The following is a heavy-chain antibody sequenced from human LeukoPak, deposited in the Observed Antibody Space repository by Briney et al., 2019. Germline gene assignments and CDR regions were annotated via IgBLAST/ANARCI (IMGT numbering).Heavy chain of an antibody. V-gene: IGHV4-39*07. Sequence: SETLSLTCTVSGGSISSSSYYWGWIRQPPGKGLEWIGSIYYSGSTNYNPSLKSRVTISVDTSRNQFSLKLSSVTAADTAVYYCARGHLSNWFDPWGQGTLVTVSS. CDR1: GGSISSSSYY. J-gene: IGHJ5*02. CDR2: IYYSGST. CDR3: ARGHLSNWFDP.